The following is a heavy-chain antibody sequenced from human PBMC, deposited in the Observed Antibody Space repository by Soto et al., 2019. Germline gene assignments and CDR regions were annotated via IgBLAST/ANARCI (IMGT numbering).Heavy chain of an antibody. CDR3: ARGRPAAAGTEGEEDANWCEP. Sequence: QVQLVQSGAEVKKPGSSVKVSCKASVGTFSSYAISWVRQAPGQGLEWMGGIIPIFGTANYAQKFQGRVTITADESTSTAYMERSSLRSEDTAVYYCARGRPAAAGTEGEEDANWCEPWGQGTLVTVSS. V-gene: IGHV1-69*01. J-gene: IGHJ5*02. D-gene: IGHD6-13*01. CDR2: IIPIFGTA. CDR1: VGTFSSYA.